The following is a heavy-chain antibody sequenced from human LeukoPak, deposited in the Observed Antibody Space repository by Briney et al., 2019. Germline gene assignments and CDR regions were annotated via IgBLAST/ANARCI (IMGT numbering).Heavy chain of an antibody. Sequence: SETLSLTCTVSGDSISSYYWSWIRQPPGKGLEWIGYIYYSGSTNYNPSLKSRVTISVDTSKNQFSLKLSSVTAADTAVYYCARDPQSTIFDYWGQGTLVTVSS. CDR2: IYYSGST. V-gene: IGHV4-59*12. CDR3: ARDPQSTIFDY. J-gene: IGHJ4*02. D-gene: IGHD5/OR15-5a*01. CDR1: GDSISSYY.